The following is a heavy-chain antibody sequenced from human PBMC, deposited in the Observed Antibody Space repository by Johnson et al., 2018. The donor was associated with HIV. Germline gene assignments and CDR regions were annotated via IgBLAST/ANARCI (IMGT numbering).Heavy chain of an antibody. CDR1: GFTFSSYA. V-gene: IGHV3-30*04. J-gene: IGHJ3*02. D-gene: IGHD1-26*01. Sequence: QVLLVESGGGVVQPGRSLRLSCAASGFTFSSYAMHWVRQAPGKGLEGVAVISYDGSNKYYADSVKGRFTISRDNSKNTLYLQMNSLRAEDTAVYYCARVMGATQVMGAFDIWGQGTMVTVSS. CDR2: ISYDGSNK. CDR3: ARVMGATQVMGAFDI.